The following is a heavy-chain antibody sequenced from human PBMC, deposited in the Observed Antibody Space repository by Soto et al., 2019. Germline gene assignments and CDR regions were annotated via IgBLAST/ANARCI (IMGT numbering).Heavy chain of an antibody. J-gene: IGHJ4*02. CDR2: IYWDDDK. V-gene: IGHV2-5*02. Sequence: QITLKESGPTLVKPTQTLTLTCTFSGFSLSTTRVGVGWIRQPPGKALEWLALIYWDDDKRYSPFLKIRLTITKDTSKNPLVLTMTNRDPMDTATYFCAHTLVAGLGYYFDYWGQGTLVSVSS. CDR1: GFSLSTTRVG. CDR3: AHTLVAGLGYYFDY. D-gene: IGHD6-19*01.